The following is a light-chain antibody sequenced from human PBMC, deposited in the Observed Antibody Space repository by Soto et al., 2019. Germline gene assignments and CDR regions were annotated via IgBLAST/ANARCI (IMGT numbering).Light chain of an antibody. CDR3: QQYGSSPLT. CDR2: GAS. Sequence: EIVLTQSPGTLYLSPGERATLSCSASQSVSSSYLAWYQQKPGQAPRLLISGASSRATGIPDRFSRSGSGTDFTLTISKLEPEDFAVYYCQQYGSSPLTFGGGTKVEIK. CDR1: QSVSSSY. V-gene: IGKV3-20*01. J-gene: IGKJ4*01.